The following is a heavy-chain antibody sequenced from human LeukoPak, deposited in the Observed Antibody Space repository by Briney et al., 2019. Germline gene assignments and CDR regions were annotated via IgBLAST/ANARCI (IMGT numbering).Heavy chain of an antibody. J-gene: IGHJ3*02. CDR1: GFTFSSYG. V-gene: IGHV3-21*01. D-gene: IGHD4-17*01. CDR3: AREGFYGDPLGAFDI. Sequence: GGSLRLSGAASGFTFSSYGMHWVRQAPGKGLEWVLSISSSSSYIYYADSVKGRFTISRDNAKNSLYLQMNSLRAEDTAVYYCAREGFYGDPLGAFDIWGQGTMVTVSS. CDR2: ISSSSSYI.